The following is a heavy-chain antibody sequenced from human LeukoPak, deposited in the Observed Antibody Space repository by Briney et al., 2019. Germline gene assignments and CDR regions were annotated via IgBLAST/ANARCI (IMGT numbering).Heavy chain of an antibody. CDR1: GCTFTSYA. Sequence: GASVKVSCKASGCTFTSYAMSWVRQAPGQGLEWMGWINTNTGNPTYAQGFTGRFVFSLDTSVSTAYLQISSLKAEDTAVYYCARESWPLNFDYWGQGTLVTVSS. J-gene: IGHJ4*02. CDR3: ARESWPLNFDY. D-gene: IGHD6-13*01. CDR2: INTNTGNP. V-gene: IGHV7-4-1*02.